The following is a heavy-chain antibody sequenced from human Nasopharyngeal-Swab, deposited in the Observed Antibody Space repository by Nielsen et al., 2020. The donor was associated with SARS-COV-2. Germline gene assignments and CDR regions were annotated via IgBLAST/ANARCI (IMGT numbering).Heavy chain of an antibody. CDR1: GYTFTGYY. D-gene: IGHD1-26*01. Sequence: ASVKVSCKASGYTFTGYYMHWVRQAPGQGLEWMGWINPNSGGTNYAQKFQGRVTMTRDTSISTAYMELSRPRSDDTAVYYCARVGLVGARYYYGMDVWGQGTTVTVSS. CDR2: INPNSGGT. CDR3: ARVGLVGARYYYGMDV. J-gene: IGHJ6*02. V-gene: IGHV1-2*02.